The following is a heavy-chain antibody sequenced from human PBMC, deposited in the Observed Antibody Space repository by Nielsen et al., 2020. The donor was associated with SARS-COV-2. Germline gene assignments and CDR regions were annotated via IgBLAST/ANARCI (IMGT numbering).Heavy chain of an antibody. D-gene: IGHD3-10*01. J-gene: IGHJ4*02. CDR3: ARAAGSSIDY. V-gene: IGHV4-61*05. CDR2: IYYSGST. Sequence: SETLSLTCTVSGGSISSSSYYWGWIRQPPGKGLEWIGYIYYSGSTNYNPSLKSRVTISVDTSKNQFSLKLSSVTAADTAVYYCARAAGSSIDYWGQGTLVTVSS. CDR1: GGSISSSSYY.